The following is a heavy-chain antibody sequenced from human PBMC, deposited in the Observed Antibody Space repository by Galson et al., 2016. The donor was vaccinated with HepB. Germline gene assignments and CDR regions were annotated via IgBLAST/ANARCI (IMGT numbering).Heavy chain of an antibody. CDR1: GISVSSYV. CDR2: IKSKTDGGTA. Sequence: SLRLSCAASGISVSSYVMTWVRQAPGKGLEWVGRIKSKTDGGTADYAAPVKGRFTISGDDSKNTLYLQMTSLKTEDTAVYYCTTVLSTASMSGWYDWGFDSWGQGTLVAVSS. D-gene: IGHD6-19*01. CDR3: TTVLSTASMSGWYDWGFDS. J-gene: IGHJ4*02. V-gene: IGHV3-15*01.